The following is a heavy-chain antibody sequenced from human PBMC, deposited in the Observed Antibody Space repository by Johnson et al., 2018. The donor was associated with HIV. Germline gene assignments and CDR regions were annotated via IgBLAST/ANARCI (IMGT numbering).Heavy chain of an antibody. V-gene: IGHV3-53*01. CDR3: AKDPNRWEQLAYAFDI. J-gene: IGHJ3*02. CDR1: GFTVSSNY. Sequence: VQLVESGGGLIQPGGSLRLSCAASGFTVSSNYMSWVRQAPGKGLEWVSVIYSGGSTYYADSVKGRFTISRDNSKNTLYLQRNSLRAEDTAVYYCAKDPNRWEQLAYAFDIWGQGTMVTVSS. CDR2: IYSGGST. D-gene: IGHD6-6*01.